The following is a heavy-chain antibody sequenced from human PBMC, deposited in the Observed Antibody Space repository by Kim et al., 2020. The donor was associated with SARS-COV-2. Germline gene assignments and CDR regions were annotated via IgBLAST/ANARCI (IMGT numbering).Heavy chain of an antibody. CDR2: ITDSGGDT. D-gene: IGHD6-6*01. V-gene: IGHV3-23*01. CDR3: AKGSSSSRPYYFDY. J-gene: IGHJ4*02. Sequence: GGSLRLSCAASGFTFENYAMSWVRQAPGKGLEWVSAITDSGGDTYHADSVKSRFTISRDNSKNTLYLQMDSLRAEDTAVYYCAKGSSSSRPYYFDYWGQGTLVTVSS. CDR1: GFTFENYA.